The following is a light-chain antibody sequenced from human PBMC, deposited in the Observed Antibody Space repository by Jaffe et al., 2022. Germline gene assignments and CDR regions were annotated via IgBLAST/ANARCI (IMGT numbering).Light chain of an antibody. V-gene: IGLV2-14*01. Sequence: QSALTQPASVSGSPGQSITISCTGTISDVGYYNYVSWYQQHPNKAPKLMIYDVSNRPSGVSNRFSGSKSGNTASLTISGLQAEDEADYFCSSFTSSSTVVFGGGTKLTVL. CDR3: SSFTSSSTVV. J-gene: IGLJ2*01. CDR1: ISDVGYYNY. CDR2: DVS.